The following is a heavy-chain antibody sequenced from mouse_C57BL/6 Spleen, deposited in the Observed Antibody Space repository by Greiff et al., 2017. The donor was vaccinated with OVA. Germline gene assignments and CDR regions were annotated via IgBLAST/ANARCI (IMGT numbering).Heavy chain of an antibody. D-gene: IGHD1-1*01. V-gene: IGHV1-55*01. CDR1: GYTFTSYW. Sequence: QVQLKQPGAELVKSGASVKMSCKASGYTFTSYWITWVKQRPGQGLEWIGDIYPGSGSTNYNEKFKSKATLTVDTSSSTAYMQLSSLTSEDSAVYYCARDYGSSYGFAYWGQGTLVTVSA. CDR2: IYPGSGST. J-gene: IGHJ3*01. CDR3: ARDYGSSYGFAY.